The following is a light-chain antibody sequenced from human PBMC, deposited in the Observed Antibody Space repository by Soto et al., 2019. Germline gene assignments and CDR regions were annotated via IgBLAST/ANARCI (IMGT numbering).Light chain of an antibody. CDR3: QQYGSSPLT. CDR1: QSVSGSY. CDR2: GAS. Sequence: EIVLTQSPGTLSLSPGERATLSCRASQSVSGSYLTWYQQKSGQAPRLLIYGASSRATGIPDRFSGSGSGTDFTVTISRLEPEDFAVYYCQQYGSSPLTFGGGTKVEIK. V-gene: IGKV3-20*01. J-gene: IGKJ4*01.